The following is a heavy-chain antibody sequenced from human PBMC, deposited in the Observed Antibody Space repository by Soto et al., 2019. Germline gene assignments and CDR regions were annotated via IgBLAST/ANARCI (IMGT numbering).Heavy chain of an antibody. V-gene: IGHV3-21*01. D-gene: IGHD2-15*01. J-gene: IGHJ6*02. CDR1: GFTFSTFS. Sequence: EVQLVESGGGLVKPGGSLRLSCAASGFTFSTFSMNWVRQAPGKGLEWVSSISSSGSFIYYTDAVKGRFTISRDNAQDSLYLQMDSLRAEDTAVYYCARVGCRGGSCSQRGTYYYGMDVWGQGTKVTVSS. CDR2: ISSSGSFI. CDR3: ARVGCRGGSCSQRGTYYYGMDV.